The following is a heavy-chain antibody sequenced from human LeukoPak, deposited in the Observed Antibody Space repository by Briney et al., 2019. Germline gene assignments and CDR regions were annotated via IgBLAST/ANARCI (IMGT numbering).Heavy chain of an antibody. D-gene: IGHD3-16*01. J-gene: IGHJ4*02. CDR1: GGSISSSSYY. V-gene: IGHV4-39*01. CDR2: IYYSGST. CDR3: ARRSGAYWYYFDY. Sequence: SETLSLTCTVSGGSISSSSYYWGWTRQPPGKGLEWIGSIYYSGSTYYNSSFKSRLTISVDTSKNQFSLKLSSVTAADTAVYYCARRSGAYWYYFDYWGQGTLVTVSS.